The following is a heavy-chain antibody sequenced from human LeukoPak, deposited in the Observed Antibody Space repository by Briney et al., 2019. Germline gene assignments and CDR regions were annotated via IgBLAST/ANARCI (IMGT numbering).Heavy chain of an antibody. D-gene: IGHD3-10*01. CDR1: GFTFSSYA. CDR3: AKVRTLVWFGEFAY. CDR2: ISGSGGAT. V-gene: IGHV3-23*01. J-gene: IGHJ4*02. Sequence: PGGSLRLSCAASGFTFSSYAMSWVRQAPGKGLEWVSAISGSGGATYYADSVKGRFTISRDNSKNTLYLQMNSLRADDTAVYYCAKVRTLVWFGEFAYWGQGTLVTVS.